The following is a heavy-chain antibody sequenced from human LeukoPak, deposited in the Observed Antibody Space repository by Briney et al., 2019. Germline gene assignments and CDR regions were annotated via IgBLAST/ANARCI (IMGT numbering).Heavy chain of an antibody. V-gene: IGHV3-23*01. Sequence: SGGSLRLSCAASGFIFSSYAMGWVRQAPGKGLEWVSTISGSGGSTYYADSVKGRFTISRDNSKNTLYLQMNSLRAEDTAVYYCARAKYCSSTSCYSAYFDYWGQGTLVTVSS. CDR3: ARAKYCSSTSCYSAYFDY. J-gene: IGHJ4*02. D-gene: IGHD2-2*01. CDR1: GFIFSSYA. CDR2: ISGSGGST.